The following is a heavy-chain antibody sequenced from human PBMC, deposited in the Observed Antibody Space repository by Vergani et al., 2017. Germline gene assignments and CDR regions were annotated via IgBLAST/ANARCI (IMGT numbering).Heavy chain of an antibody. V-gene: IGHV3-21*03. CDR2: ISSSSSYI. J-gene: IGHJ4*02. CDR3: ARRAIITMVRSLDY. Sequence: EVQLVESGGGLVKPGGSLRLSCAASGFTFSSYSMNWVRQAPGKGLEWVSSISSSSSYIYYADSVKGRFTISRDNANNSLCLQMNSLRAEDTAVYYCARRAIITMVRSLDYWGQGTLVTVSS. D-gene: IGHD3-10*01. CDR1: GFTFSSYS.